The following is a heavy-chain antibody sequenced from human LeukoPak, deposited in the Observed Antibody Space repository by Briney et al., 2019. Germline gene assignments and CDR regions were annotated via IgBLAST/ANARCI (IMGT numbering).Heavy chain of an antibody. J-gene: IGHJ4*02. V-gene: IGHV1-18*01. CDR2: ISAYNGNT. CDR3: ARGLSGVPVVREEFDY. CDR1: GYTFTSYD. Sequence: GASVKVSCKASGYTFTSYDISWVRQAPGQGLEWMGWISAYNGNTNYAQKLQGRVTMTTDTSTSTAYMELRSLRSDDTAVYYCARGLSGVPVVREEFDYWGQGTLVTVSS. D-gene: IGHD4-23*01.